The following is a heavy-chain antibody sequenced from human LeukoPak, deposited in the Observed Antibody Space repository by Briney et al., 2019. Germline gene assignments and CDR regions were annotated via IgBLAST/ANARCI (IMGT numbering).Heavy chain of an antibody. V-gene: IGHV1-2*02. D-gene: IGHD6-13*01. CDR3: ARDRIAAADY. CDR2: INPNSGGT. Sequence: GASVKVSCRASGYTFTGYYMHWVRQAPGQGLEWMGWINPNSGGTNYAQKFQGGVTMTRDTSISTAYMELSRLRSDDTAVYYCARDRIAAADYWGQGTLVTVSS. J-gene: IGHJ4*02. CDR1: GYTFTGYY.